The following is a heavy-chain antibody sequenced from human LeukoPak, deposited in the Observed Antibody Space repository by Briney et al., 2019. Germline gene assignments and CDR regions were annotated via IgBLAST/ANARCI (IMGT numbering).Heavy chain of an antibody. J-gene: IGHJ3*02. CDR1: GDSISSYY. CDR2: ISYSGST. D-gene: IGHD3-22*01. CDR3: ARDHYDSSGYVDAFDT. Sequence: SETLSLTCTVSGDSISSYYWSWIRQPPGKGLEWIGYISYSGSTNYNPSLKSRVTISVDTSKNQFSLKLSSVTAADTAVYYCARDHYDSSGYVDAFDTWGQGTMVTVSS. V-gene: IGHV4-59*01.